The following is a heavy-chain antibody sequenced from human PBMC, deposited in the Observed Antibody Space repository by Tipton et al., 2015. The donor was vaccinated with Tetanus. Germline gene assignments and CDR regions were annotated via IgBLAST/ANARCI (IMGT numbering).Heavy chain of an antibody. CDR3: ARDREYYYGSGSHFYFDS. CDR2: IYYSGST. J-gene: IGHJ4*02. Sequence: LSLTCAVSGASISGYYWSWIRQPPGKGLEWVGYIYYSGSTNYNPSLKRRVTISDDTSKNQFSLKLTSVTAADTAVYYCARDREYYYGSGSHFYFDSWGQGTLVTVSS. V-gene: IGHV4-59*01. D-gene: IGHD3-10*01. CDR1: GASISGYY.